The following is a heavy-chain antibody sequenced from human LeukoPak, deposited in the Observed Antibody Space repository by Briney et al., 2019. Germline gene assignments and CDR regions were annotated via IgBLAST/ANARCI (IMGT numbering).Heavy chain of an antibody. D-gene: IGHD3-3*01. CDR1: GFTFSSYG. CDR3: AKDLCDFWSGYPHYYYYYMDV. V-gene: IGHV3-30*18. J-gene: IGHJ6*03. Sequence: GGSLRLSCAASGFTFSSYGMHWVRQAPGKGLEWVAVISYDGSNKYYADSVKGRFTISRDSSKNTLYLQMNSLRAEDTAVYYCAKDLCDFWSGYPHYYYYYMDVWGKGTTVTVSS. CDR2: ISYDGSNK.